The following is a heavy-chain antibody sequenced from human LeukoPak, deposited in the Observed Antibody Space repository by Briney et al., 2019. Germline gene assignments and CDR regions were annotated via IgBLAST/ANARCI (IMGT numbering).Heavy chain of an antibody. CDR3: ASDLFNGSEDYYDSSGHDY. D-gene: IGHD3-22*01. Sequence: GGSLRLSCAASGFTFSSYSMNWVRQAPGKGLEWVSSISSSSSYIYYADSVKGRFTISRDNAKNSLYLQMNSLRAEDTAVYYCASDLFNGSEDYYDSSGHDYWGQGTLVTVSS. V-gene: IGHV3-21*01. CDR1: GFTFSSYS. J-gene: IGHJ4*02. CDR2: ISSSSSYI.